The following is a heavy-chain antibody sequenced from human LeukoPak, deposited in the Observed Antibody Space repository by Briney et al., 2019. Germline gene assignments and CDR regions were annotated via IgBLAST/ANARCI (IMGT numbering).Heavy chain of an antibody. CDR3: ARSGDWGFDY. V-gene: IGHV1-18*01. J-gene: IGHJ4*02. Sequence: WMGWISAYNGNTNYAQKLQGTVTMTTDTSTSTAYMELRSLRSDDTAVYYCARSGDWGFDYWGQGTLVIVSS. D-gene: IGHD3/OR15-3a*01. CDR2: ISAYNGNT.